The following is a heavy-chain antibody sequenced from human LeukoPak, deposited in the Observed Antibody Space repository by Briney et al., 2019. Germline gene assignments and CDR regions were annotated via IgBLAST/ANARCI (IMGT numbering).Heavy chain of an antibody. CDR2: IRSKAYGGTT. V-gene: IGHV3-49*03. CDR3: TSAIAAAGNRYYYMDV. CDR1: GFTFGDYA. Sequence: PGGSLRLSCTASGFTFGDYAMSWFRQAPGKGLEWVGFIRSKAYGGTTEYAASVRGRFTISRDDSKSIAYLQMNSLKTEDTAVYYCTSAIAAAGNRYYYMDVWGKGTTVTVSS. D-gene: IGHD6-13*01. J-gene: IGHJ6*03.